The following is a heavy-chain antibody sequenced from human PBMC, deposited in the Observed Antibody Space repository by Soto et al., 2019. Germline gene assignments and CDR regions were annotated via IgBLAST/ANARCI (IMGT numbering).Heavy chain of an antibody. CDR1: GGSISTYY. Sequence: SETLSLTCTVSGGSISTYYWSWIRQPPGKGLEWIGYIYYSGSTNYHPSLNSRVTISVDTSKNQFSLRLSSVTAADTAVYYCECWGAPEAFDIWGQGTMVTVSS. V-gene: IGHV4-59*01. J-gene: IGHJ3*02. CDR3: ECWGAPEAFDI. D-gene: IGHD7-27*01. CDR2: IYYSGST.